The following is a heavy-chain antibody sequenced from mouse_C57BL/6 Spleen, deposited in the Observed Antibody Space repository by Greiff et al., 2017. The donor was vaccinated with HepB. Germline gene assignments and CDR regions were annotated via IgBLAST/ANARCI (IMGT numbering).Heavy chain of an antibody. CDR1: GYSITSGYY. CDR3: ARAPLAGSSAY. CDR2: ISYDGSN. Sequence: ESGPGLVKPSQSLSLTCSVTGYSITSGYYWNWIRQFPGNKLEWMGYISYDGSNNYNPSLKNRISITRDTSKNQFFLKLNSVTTEDTATYYCARAPLAGSSAYWGQGTLVTVSA. V-gene: IGHV3-6*01. J-gene: IGHJ3*01. D-gene: IGHD1-1*01.